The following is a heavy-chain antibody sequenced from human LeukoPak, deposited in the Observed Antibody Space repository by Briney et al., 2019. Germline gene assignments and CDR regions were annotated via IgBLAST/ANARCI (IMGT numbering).Heavy chain of an antibody. CDR2: IYYSGGT. J-gene: IGHJ4*02. Sequence: SETLSLTCTVSGGSIGSYYWSWIRQPPGKGLEWIGYIYYSGGTNYNPSLKSRVTISVDTSKNQFSLKLSSVTAADTAVYYCARDSTYCTNGVCHEVLDYWGQGTLVTVSS. CDR1: GGSIGSYY. CDR3: ARDSTYCTNGVCHEVLDY. V-gene: IGHV4-59*01. D-gene: IGHD2-8*01.